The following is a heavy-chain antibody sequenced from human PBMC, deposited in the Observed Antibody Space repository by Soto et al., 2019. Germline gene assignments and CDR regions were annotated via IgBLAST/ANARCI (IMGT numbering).Heavy chain of an antibody. V-gene: IGHV1-24*01. J-gene: IGHJ3*02. CDR1: GYTLTELS. Sequence: ASVKVSCKVSGYTLTELSMHWVRQAPGIGLEWMGGFDPEDGETIYAQKFQGRVTMTEDTSTDTAYMELSSLRSEDTAVYYCATLYGIAVAGGDAFDIWGQGTMVTVSS. CDR2: FDPEDGET. CDR3: ATLYGIAVAGGDAFDI. D-gene: IGHD6-19*01.